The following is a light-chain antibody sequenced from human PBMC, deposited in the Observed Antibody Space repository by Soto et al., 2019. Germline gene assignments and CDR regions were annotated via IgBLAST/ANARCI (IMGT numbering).Light chain of an antibody. V-gene: IGLV2-14*03. J-gene: IGLJ1*01. Sequence: QSVLTQPASVSGSPGRSITISCTGTSSDVGGYNYVSWYQRHPGKAPKLMIFDVSNRPSGVSNRFSGSKSANTASLTISGLQAEDEADYFCSSYTSSTTPYVFGTGTKVTVL. CDR2: DVS. CDR3: SSYTSSTTPYV. CDR1: SSDVGGYNY.